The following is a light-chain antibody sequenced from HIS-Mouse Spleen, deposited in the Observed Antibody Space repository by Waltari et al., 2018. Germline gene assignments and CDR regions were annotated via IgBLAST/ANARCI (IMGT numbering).Light chain of an antibody. J-gene: IGKJ4*01. CDR2: DAS. Sequence: ASVGDRVTITCQASQDISNYLNWYQQKPGKAPKLLIYDASNLETGVPSRFSGSGSGTDFTFTISSLQPEDIATYYCQQYDNLPSLTFGGGTKVEIK. V-gene: IGKV1-33*01. CDR1: QDISNY. CDR3: QQYDNLPSLT.